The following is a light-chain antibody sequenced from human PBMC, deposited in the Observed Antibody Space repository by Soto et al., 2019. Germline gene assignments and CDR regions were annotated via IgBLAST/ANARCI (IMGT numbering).Light chain of an antibody. V-gene: IGLV1-44*01. CDR3: ATWDDSLNGVL. Sequence: QPVLAQSPSASGTPGQRVTISCSGSSSNIGSNTVNWYQHLPGTAPRLLIYSNNERPSGVPDRFSGSKSGTSASLAISGLQSEDEADYYCATWDDSLNGVLFGGGTKLTVL. CDR2: SNN. CDR1: SSNIGSNT. J-gene: IGLJ2*01.